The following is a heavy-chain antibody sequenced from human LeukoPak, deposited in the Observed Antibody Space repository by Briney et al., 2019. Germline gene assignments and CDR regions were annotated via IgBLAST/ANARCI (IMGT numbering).Heavy chain of an antibody. CDR2: VYPSGST. J-gene: IGHJ4*02. D-gene: IGHD6-19*01. Sequence: SETLSLTCTASGGSISSYYRNWIRQPAGKGLEWIGHVYPSGSTNSNPSLQSRVTMSVDTSKNQFSLKLTSVTAADTAVYFCARGHSSGWRNFDYWGQGTLVTVSS. CDR3: ARGHSSGWRNFDY. CDR1: GGSISSYY. V-gene: IGHV4-4*07.